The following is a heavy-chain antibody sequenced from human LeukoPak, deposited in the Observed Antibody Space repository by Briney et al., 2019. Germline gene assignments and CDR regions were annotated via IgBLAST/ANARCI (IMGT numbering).Heavy chain of an antibody. CDR3: ARDSGSSSSKALDY. Sequence: GGSLRLSCAASGFTFSSYAMHWVRQAPGKGLEWVAVISYDGSKKYYADSVKGQFTISRGNSKNTLYLQMNSLRAEDTAVYYCARDSGSSSSKALDYWGQGTLVTVSS. D-gene: IGHD6-13*01. V-gene: IGHV3-30*04. CDR2: ISYDGSKK. J-gene: IGHJ4*02. CDR1: GFTFSSYA.